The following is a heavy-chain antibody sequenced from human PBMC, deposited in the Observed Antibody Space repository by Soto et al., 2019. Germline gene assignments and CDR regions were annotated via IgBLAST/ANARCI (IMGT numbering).Heavy chain of an antibody. CDR1: GFTFSSYS. CDR2: ISSSSSYI. D-gene: IGHD3-3*01. V-gene: IGHV3-21*01. J-gene: IGHJ4*02. Sequence: GGSLRLSCAASGFTFSSYSMNWVRQAPGKGLEWVSSISSSSSYIYYADSVKGRFTISRDNAKNSLYLQMNSLRAEDTAVYYCARDPRTIFGVVITHFDYWGQGTLVTVSS. CDR3: ARDPRTIFGVVITHFDY.